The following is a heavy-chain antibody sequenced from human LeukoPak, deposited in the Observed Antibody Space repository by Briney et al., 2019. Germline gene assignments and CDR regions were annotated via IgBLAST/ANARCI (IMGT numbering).Heavy chain of an antibody. V-gene: IGHV3-9*01. CDR3: AKDISGIAAAGSWFDP. J-gene: IGHJ5*02. D-gene: IGHD6-13*01. CDR1: GFTFDDYA. Sequence: GGSLRLSCAASGFTFDDYAMHWVRQAPGKGLEWVSGISWNSGSIGYADSVKGRFTISRDNAKNSLYLQMNSLRAEDTVLYYCAKDISGIAAAGSWFDPWGQGTLVTVSS. CDR2: ISWNSGSI.